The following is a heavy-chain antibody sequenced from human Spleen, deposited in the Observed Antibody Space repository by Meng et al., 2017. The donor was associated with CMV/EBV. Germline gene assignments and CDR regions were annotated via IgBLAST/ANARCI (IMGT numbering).Heavy chain of an antibody. CDR1: GFTFSSYA. CDR3: ARHQTGDLRYFDL. J-gene: IGHJ2*01. D-gene: IGHD7-27*01. Sequence: GESLKISCAASGFTFSSYAMSWVRQAPGKGLEWVTVMSYDGGSKYYADSVRGRFTISRDNSKNTLYLQMNSLRAEDTAVYYCARHQTGDLRYFDLWGRGTLVTVSS. V-gene: IGHV3-30-3*01. CDR2: MSYDGGSK.